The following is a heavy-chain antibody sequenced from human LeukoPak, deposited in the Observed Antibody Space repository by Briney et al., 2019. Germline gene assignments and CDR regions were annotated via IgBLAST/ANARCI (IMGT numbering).Heavy chain of an antibody. Sequence: GGSLRLSCAASGFTFSSYSMNWVRQAPGKGLEWVSSISSSSSYIYYADSVKGRFTISRDNAKNSLYLQMNSLRAEDTAVYYCAREPADNRFDPWGQGTLVTVSS. V-gene: IGHV3-21*04. CDR1: GFTFSSYS. CDR2: ISSSSSYI. CDR3: AREPADNRFDP. D-gene: IGHD2-2*01. J-gene: IGHJ5*02.